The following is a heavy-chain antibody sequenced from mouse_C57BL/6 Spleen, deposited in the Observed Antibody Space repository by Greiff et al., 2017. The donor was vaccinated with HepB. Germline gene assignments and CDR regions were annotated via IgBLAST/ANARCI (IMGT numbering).Heavy chain of an antibody. CDR2: IYPRSGNT. Sequence: VKLMESGAELARPGASVKLSCKASGYTFTSYGISWVKQRTGQGLEWIGEIYPRSGNTYYNEKFKGKATLTADKSSSTAYMELRSLTSEDSAVYFCARSSGSSRGYFDVWGTGTTVTVSS. D-gene: IGHD1-1*01. V-gene: IGHV1-81*01. CDR1: GYTFTSYG. J-gene: IGHJ1*03. CDR3: ARSSGSSRGYFDV.